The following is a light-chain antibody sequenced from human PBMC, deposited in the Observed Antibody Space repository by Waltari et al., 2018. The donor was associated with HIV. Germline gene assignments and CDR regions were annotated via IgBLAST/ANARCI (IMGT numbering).Light chain of an antibody. CDR1: SSDVGGSNY. Sequence: QSALTQPRSVSGSPGQSVTISCTGSSSDVGGSNYVSCYQRHPGKAPQLMIYDVNRRPSGVPGRFSGSKSGNTASLTISGLEAEDEGDYFCSSYAGRYNYVFGGGTSLTVL. CDR3: SSYAGRYNYV. J-gene: IGLJ2*01. V-gene: IGLV2-11*01. CDR2: DVN.